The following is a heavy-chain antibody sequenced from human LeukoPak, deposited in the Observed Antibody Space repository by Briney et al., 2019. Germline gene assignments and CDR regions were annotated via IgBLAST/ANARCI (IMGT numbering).Heavy chain of an antibody. CDR3: ARGYGSGSPLYYYYGMDV. CDR1: GFTFSSHG. D-gene: IGHD3-10*01. Sequence: GGSLRLSCAASGFTFSSHGMHWVRQAPGKGLEWVAVIWYDGSNKYYADSVKGRFTISRDNSKNTLYLQMNSLRAVDTAVYFCARGYGSGSPLYYYYGMDVWGKGTTVTVSS. V-gene: IGHV3-33*01. CDR2: IWYDGSNK. J-gene: IGHJ6*04.